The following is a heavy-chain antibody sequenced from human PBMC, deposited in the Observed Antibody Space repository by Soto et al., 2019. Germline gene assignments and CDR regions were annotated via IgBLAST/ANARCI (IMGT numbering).Heavy chain of an antibody. V-gene: IGHV4-39*01. CDR3: ARATATYYDYIWGSYPPGSFDY. CDR1: GGSISSSSYY. J-gene: IGHJ4*02. Sequence: QLQLQESGPGLVKPSETLSLTCTVSGGSISSSSYYWGWIRQPPGKGLEWIGSIYYSGSTYYNPYLKSRVTISVDTSKNQFSLKLSSVTAADTAVYYCARATATYYDYIWGSYPPGSFDYWGQGTLVTVSS. D-gene: IGHD3-16*02. CDR2: IYYSGST.